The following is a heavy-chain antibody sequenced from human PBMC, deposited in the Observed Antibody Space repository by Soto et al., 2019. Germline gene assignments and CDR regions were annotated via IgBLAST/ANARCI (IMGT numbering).Heavy chain of an antibody. V-gene: IGHV3-21*01. J-gene: IGHJ6*02. CDR1: GFTFSSYS. CDR3: GRDYYYGMDV. Sequence: EVQLVESGGGLVKPGGSLRLSCAASGFTFSSYSMNWVRQAPGKGLEWVSSISSSRSYIYYADSVKGRFTISRDNAKNSLYPQMNSLRAEDTAVYYCGRDYYYGMDVWGQGTTVTVSS. CDR2: ISSSRSYI.